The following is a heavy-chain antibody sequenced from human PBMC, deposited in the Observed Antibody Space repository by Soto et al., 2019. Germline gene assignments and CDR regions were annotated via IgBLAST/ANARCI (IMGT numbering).Heavy chain of an antibody. CDR3: ARTGYCSSTSCYSGAFDI. V-gene: IGHV3-20*01. Sequence: GGSLRLSCAASGFTFDDYGMTWVRQVPGKGLEWVSGISWSGGSTDYADSVKGRFTISRDNAQNSLYLQMKSLRAEDMALYHCARTGYCSSTSCYSGAFDIWGQGTVVTVSS. CDR1: GFTFDDYG. J-gene: IGHJ3*02. D-gene: IGHD2-2*03. CDR2: ISWSGGST.